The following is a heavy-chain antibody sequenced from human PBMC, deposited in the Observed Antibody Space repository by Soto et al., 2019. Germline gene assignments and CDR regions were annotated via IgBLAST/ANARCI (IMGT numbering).Heavy chain of an antibody. Sequence: QVQLVQSGAEVKKPGASVKVSCKASGYTFTSYGISWVRQAPGQGLEWMGWISAYNGNTNYAQKLQGRVTMSTDTSTSTAYMELRSLRSDDTAVYYCARDRHIVVVTASPFDYWGQGTLVTVSS. J-gene: IGHJ4*02. D-gene: IGHD2-21*02. CDR2: ISAYNGNT. CDR1: GYTFTSYG. V-gene: IGHV1-18*01. CDR3: ARDRHIVVVTASPFDY.